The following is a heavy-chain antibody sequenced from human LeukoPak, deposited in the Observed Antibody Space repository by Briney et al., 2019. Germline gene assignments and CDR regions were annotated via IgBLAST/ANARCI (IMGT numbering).Heavy chain of an antibody. J-gene: IGHJ4*02. CDR2: INHSGST. V-gene: IGHV4-34*01. CDR1: GGSISSYY. D-gene: IGHD3-22*01. Sequence: PSETLSLTCTVSGGSISSYYWSWIRQPPGKGLEWIGEINHSGSTNYNPSLKSRVTISVDTSKNQFSLKLSSVTAADTAVYYCARSVYYYDSSGYYSYWGQGTLVTVSS. CDR3: ARSVYYYDSSGYYSY.